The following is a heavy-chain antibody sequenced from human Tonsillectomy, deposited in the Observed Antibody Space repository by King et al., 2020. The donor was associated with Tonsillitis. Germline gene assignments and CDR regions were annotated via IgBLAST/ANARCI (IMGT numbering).Heavy chain of an antibody. Sequence: VQLVESGGGVVQPGRSLRLSCAASGFTFSSYAMHWVRQAPGKGLEWVAVISYDGSNKYYADSVKGRFTISRDNSKNTLYLQMNSLRAEDTAVYYCARDGPYCSSTSCSPSYYYYYYMDVWGKGTTVTVSS. J-gene: IGHJ6*03. D-gene: IGHD2-2*01. CDR1: GFTFSSYA. V-gene: IGHV3-30*01. CDR2: ISYDGSNK. CDR3: ARDGPYCSSTSCSPSYYYYYYMDV.